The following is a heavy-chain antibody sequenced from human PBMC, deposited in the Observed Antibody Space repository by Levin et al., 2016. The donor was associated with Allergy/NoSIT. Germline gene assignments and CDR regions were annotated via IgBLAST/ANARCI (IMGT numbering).Heavy chain of an antibody. J-gene: IGHJ6*02. CDR2: ISYDGSNK. Sequence: WIRQPPGKGLEWVAVISYDGSNKYYADSVKGRFTISRDNSKSTLYLQMNSLRPEDTAVYYCAKRGQWLVPAGFGMDVWGQGTTVTVSS. V-gene: IGHV3-30*18. CDR3: AKRGQWLVPAGFGMDV. D-gene: IGHD6-19*01.